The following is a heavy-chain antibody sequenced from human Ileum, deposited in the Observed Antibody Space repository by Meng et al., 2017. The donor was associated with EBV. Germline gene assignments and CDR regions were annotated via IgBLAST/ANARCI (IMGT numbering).Heavy chain of an antibody. Sequence: VTLRDCGPDGVKLSGTRPCPGAACGDSFSGGDWWSWVRKPPGKGLEWIGEVYHDGATTYHPSLKSRVTISLDKSKNEVNLHLNSLTAADTAVYFCARSSPIVRGLDYWGQGTLVTVSS. CDR2: VYHDGAT. J-gene: IGHJ4*02. V-gene: IGHV4-4*02. CDR3: ARSSPIVRGLDY. CDR1: GDSFSGGDW. D-gene: IGHD3-10*01.